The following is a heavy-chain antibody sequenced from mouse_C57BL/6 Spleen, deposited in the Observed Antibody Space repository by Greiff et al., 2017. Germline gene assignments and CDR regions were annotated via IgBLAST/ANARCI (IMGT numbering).Heavy chain of an antibody. CDR2: IYPGSGST. J-gene: IGHJ3*01. CDR1: GYTFTSYW. V-gene: IGHV1-55*01. Sequence: QVQLQQPGTELVKPGASVKLSCKASGYTFTSYWMHWVKQRPGQGLEWIGDIYPGSGSTNYNEKFKSKATLTVDTSSSTAYMQLSSLTSEDSAVYYCARGDYWFAYWGQGTLVTVSA. D-gene: IGHD2-4*01. CDR3: ARGDYWFAY.